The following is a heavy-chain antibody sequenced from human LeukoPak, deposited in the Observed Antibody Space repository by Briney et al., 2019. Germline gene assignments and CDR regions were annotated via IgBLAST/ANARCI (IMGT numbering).Heavy chain of an antibody. CDR2: ISNDGSTT. CDR1: GFTFSIYW. D-gene: IGHD2-15*01. J-gene: IGHJ4*02. V-gene: IGHV3-74*01. Sequence: GGSLRLSCAASGFTFSIYWVHWVRQAPGKGLVWVSRISNDGSTTNYADSVKGRFTISRDNAKNTLYLQMNSLRAEDTAVYYCARGRSYCSGGTCYHNFDYWGQGTLVTVSS. CDR3: ARGRSYCSGGTCYHNFDY.